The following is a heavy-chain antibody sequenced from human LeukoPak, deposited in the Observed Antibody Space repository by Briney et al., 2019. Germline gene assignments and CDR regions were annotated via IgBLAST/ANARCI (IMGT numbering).Heavy chain of an antibody. J-gene: IGHJ4*02. Sequence: GGSLRLSCSASGFTFSRYLMHWVRQAPGKGLEYVSAISTNGGSTYYADSLKGRFTISRDNSKNTLYLEMNSLRAEDTAVYYCAKRGPATVATQAYFDYWGQGTLVTVSS. CDR2: ISTNGGST. V-gene: IGHV3-64*04. D-gene: IGHD4-23*01. CDR1: GFTFSRYL. CDR3: AKRGPATVATQAYFDY.